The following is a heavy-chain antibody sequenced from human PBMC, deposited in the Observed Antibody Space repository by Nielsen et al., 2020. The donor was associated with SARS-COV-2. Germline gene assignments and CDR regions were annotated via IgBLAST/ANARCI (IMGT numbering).Heavy chain of an antibody. J-gene: IGHJ4*02. D-gene: IGHD5-24*01. CDR2: INTNTGNP. V-gene: IGHV7-4-1*02. CDR3: ARDRGDGYNSRVDY. Sequence: ASAKVSCKASGYTFKRNAMNWVRQAPGQGLEWMGWINTNTGNPTYAQGFTSRFVFSLDTSVSTAFLEISSLKTEDTAVYYCARDRGDGYNSRVDYWGQGTLVTVSS. CDR1: GYTFKRNA.